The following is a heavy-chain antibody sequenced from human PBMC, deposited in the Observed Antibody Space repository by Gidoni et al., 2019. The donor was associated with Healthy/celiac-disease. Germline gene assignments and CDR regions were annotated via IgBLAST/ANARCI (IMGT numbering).Heavy chain of an antibody. CDR2: IGTAGDT. J-gene: IGHJ4*02. Sequence: EVQLVESGGSLVQPGGSLRLSCAASGFTFSSYEMHWVRQATGKGLEWVSAIGTAGDTYYPGSVKGRFTISRENAKNSLYLQMNSLRAGDTAVYYCARQNSESGYIDYWGQGTLVTVSS. D-gene: IGHD3-3*01. V-gene: IGHV3-13*01. CDR3: ARQNSESGYIDY. CDR1: GFTFSSYE.